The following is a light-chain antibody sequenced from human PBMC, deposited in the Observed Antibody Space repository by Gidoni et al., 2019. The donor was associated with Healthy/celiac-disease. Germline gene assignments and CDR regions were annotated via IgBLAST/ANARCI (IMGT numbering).Light chain of an antibody. CDR2: CAS. CDR1: QSVSSSY. J-gene: IGKJ1*01. Sequence: EIVLTQSPGTLSLSPGERATLSCRASQSVSSSYLAWYQQKPGHAPRLLIYCASSSATGIPDRFSGSGSVTDFTLTISRLEPEDFAVYYCQQYGSSPPQTFGQGTKVEIQ. V-gene: IGKV3-20*01. CDR3: QQYGSSPPQT.